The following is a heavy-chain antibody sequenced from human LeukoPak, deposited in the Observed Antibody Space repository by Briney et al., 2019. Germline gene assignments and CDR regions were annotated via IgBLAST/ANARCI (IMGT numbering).Heavy chain of an antibody. Sequence: ASVKVSCKASGYTFSTYGLMWVRQAPGQGLEWMGWINTNNGNTNYAQKFQGRVTMTTDTSTSIGYMELRSLRSDDTAVYYCARKRCTGDCYLFDPWGQGTLVTVSS. CDR1: GYTFSTYG. CDR3: ARKRCTGDCYLFDP. D-gene: IGHD2-21*02. CDR2: INTNNGNT. J-gene: IGHJ5*02. V-gene: IGHV1-18*01.